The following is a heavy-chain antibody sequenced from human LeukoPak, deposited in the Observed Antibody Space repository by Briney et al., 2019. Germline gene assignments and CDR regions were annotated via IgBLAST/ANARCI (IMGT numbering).Heavy chain of an antibody. J-gene: IGHJ5*02. CDR3: AREKGYCSSTSCHTGYNWFDP. V-gene: IGHV4-30-4*01. D-gene: IGHD2-2*02. CDR2: IYYSGST. CDR1: GGSISSGDYY. Sequence: SQTLSLTCTVSGGSISSGDYYWSWIRQPPGKGLEWIGYIYYSGSTYYNPSLKSRVTISVDTSKNQFSLKLSSVTAADTAVYYCAREKGYCSSTSCHTGYNWFDPWGQGTLVTVSS.